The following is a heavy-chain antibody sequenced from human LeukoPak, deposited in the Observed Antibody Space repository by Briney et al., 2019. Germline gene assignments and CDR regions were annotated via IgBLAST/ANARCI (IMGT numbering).Heavy chain of an antibody. CDR2: FYYSGTT. Sequence: SETLSLTCTVSGGSVSSGSYYWSWIRQPPGKALEWIGCFYYSGTTDYNPSLKSRVTLSVVRSKNQFSLRLRSVTQFSLELKSVTAADTAVYYCARGGLQLPDYWGQGILVTVSS. CDR3: TAADTAVYYCARGGLQLPDY. V-gene: IGHV4-61*01. CDR1: GGSVSSGSYY. D-gene: IGHD3-10*01. J-gene: IGHJ4*02.